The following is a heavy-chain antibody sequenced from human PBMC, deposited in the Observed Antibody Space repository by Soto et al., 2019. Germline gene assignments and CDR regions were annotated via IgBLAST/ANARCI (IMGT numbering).Heavy chain of an antibody. CDR1: GGSISSYY. V-gene: IGHV4-59*01. Sequence: SETLSLTCTVSGGSISSYYWSWIRQPPGKGLEWIGYIYYSGSTNYNPSLKSRVTISVDTSKNQFSLKLSSVTAADTAVYYCAGRPAAGTPLYFDYWGQGTLVTVSS. CDR3: AGRPAAGTPLYFDY. D-gene: IGHD6-13*01. J-gene: IGHJ4*02. CDR2: IYYSGST.